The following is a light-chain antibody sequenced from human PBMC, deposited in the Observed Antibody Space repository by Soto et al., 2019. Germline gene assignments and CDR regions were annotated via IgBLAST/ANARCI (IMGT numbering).Light chain of an antibody. Sequence: EIVLTQSPGTLSLSPGERATLSCRASQSVSSNYLAWYQQKPGQAPRLLIYDASRRATGIPYRFSGSGSGTDFTLTISGLEPEDFAVYYCQRYNNWPLTFGGGTKVDIK. CDR1: QSVSSNY. V-gene: IGKV3-20*01. J-gene: IGKJ4*01. CDR3: QRYNNWPLT. CDR2: DAS.